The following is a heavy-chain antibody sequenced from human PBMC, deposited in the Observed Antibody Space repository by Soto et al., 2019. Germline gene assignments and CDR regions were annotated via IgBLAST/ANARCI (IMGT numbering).Heavy chain of an antibody. J-gene: IGHJ4*02. CDR2: IIPIFGTP. D-gene: IGHD3-22*01. CDR1: GDSFSSYA. V-gene: IGHV1-69*01. CDR3: ATGGNYYEPRVLAY. Sequence: QVQLVQSVAEVKKPGSSVKVSCKASGDSFSSYAISWVRQAPGHGLEWMGRIIPIFGTPNYAQRVECRVTITADESTSTANMELSSLRSDDTAVYYCATGGNYYEPRVLAYWGKGTMVTVSS.